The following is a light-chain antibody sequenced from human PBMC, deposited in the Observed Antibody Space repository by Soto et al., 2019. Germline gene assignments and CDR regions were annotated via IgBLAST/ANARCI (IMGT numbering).Light chain of an antibody. CDR3: QHYDSLPIT. Sequence: DIVMTQSPATLSVSQGERATLSCRASQSIRTNLAWYQHKPGQAPRLLIYGASTGATGVPARFSGSGSGTDFTLTISRLEPEDFAVFYCQHYDSLPITFGQGTRLEIK. CDR2: GAS. V-gene: IGKV3-15*01. CDR1: QSIRTN. J-gene: IGKJ5*01.